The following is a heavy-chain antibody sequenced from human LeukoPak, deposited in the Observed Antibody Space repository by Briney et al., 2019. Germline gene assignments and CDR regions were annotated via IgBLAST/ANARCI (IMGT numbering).Heavy chain of an antibody. CDR1: GGTFSNYA. CDR2: IIPLFGTA. Sequence: SVKVSCKTSGGTFSNYAISWVRQAPGQGLEWMGGIIPLFGTANYAQKFQGRVTITADESTSTAYMELSSLRSEDTAVYYCARDSSEFRSLIPHWGQGTLVTVSS. J-gene: IGHJ1*01. D-gene: IGHD2-21*01. CDR3: ARDSSEFRSLIPH. V-gene: IGHV1-69*13.